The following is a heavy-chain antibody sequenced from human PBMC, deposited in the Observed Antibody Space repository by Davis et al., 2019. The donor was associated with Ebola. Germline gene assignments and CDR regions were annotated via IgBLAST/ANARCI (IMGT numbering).Heavy chain of an antibody. J-gene: IGHJ4*02. CDR2: IIPIFGTA. D-gene: IGHD2-21*01. Sequence: AASVKVSCKASGGTFSSYAISWVRQAPGQGLEWMGGIIPIFGTANYAQKFQGRVTMTRNTSISTAYMELSSLRSEDTAVYYCARSGSYCGGDCLDYWGQGTLVTVSS. V-gene: IGHV1-69*05. CDR1: GGTFSSYA. CDR3: ARSGSYCGGDCLDY.